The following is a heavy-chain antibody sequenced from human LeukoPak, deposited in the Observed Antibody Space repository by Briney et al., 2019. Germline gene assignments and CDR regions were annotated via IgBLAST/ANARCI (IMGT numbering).Heavy chain of an antibody. CDR1: GYSIRSGYY. D-gene: IGHD5-18*01. CDR3: AREGYSLDYYYYYYMDV. J-gene: IGHJ6*03. Sequence: SETLSLTCTVSGYSIRSGYYWGWIRQPPGKGLEWIGSIYHSGGTYYNPSLKSRVTISVDTSKNQFSLKLSSVTAADTAVYYCAREGYSLDYYYYYYMDVWGKGTTVTASS. CDR2: IYHSGGT. V-gene: IGHV4-38-2*02.